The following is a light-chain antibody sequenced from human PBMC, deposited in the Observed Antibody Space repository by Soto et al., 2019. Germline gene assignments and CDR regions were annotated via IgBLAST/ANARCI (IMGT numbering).Light chain of an antibody. Sequence: EVVMTQTPAILSVSPGERATLSCRASQSVRTNLAWYQQKPGQAPRLLIYGASTRATGIPARFSGSGSGTDFTLTISSLQSEDFAVYYCQHYNNWPPWTFGQGTKVQIK. V-gene: IGKV3-15*01. J-gene: IGKJ1*01. CDR2: GAS. CDR3: QHYNNWPPWT. CDR1: QSVRTN.